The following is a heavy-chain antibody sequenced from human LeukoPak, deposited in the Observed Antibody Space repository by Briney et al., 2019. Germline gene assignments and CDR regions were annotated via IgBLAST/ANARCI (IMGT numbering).Heavy chain of an antibody. Sequence: SVKVSCKASRGTFSSYTISWVRQAPGQGLEWMGRIIPILGIANYAQKFQGRVTITADKSTSTAYMELSSLRSEDTAVYYCATSGYSYGYPFDYWGQGTLVTVSS. CDR1: RGTFSSYT. J-gene: IGHJ4*02. V-gene: IGHV1-69*02. CDR3: ATSGYSYGYPFDY. D-gene: IGHD5-18*01. CDR2: IIPILGIA.